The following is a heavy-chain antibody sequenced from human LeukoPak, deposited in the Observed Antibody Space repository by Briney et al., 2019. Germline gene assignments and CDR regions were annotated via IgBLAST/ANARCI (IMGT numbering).Heavy chain of an antibody. J-gene: IGHJ4*02. V-gene: IGHV3-11*01. D-gene: IGHD6-13*01. Sequence: GGSLRLSCAASGFTFSDYYMSWIRQAPGKGLEWVSYISSSGSTIYYADSVKGRFTISRDNAKNSLYLQMNSLRAEDTAVYCCASGRIVAAGTVDYWGQGTLVTVSS. CDR3: ASGRIVAAGTVDY. CDR1: GFTFSDYY. CDR2: ISSSGSTI.